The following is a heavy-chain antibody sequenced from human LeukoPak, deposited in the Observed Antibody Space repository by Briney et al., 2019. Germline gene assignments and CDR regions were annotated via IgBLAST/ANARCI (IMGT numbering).Heavy chain of an antibody. D-gene: IGHD3-10*01. CDR3: AKFQLPITMVRGVITDLNY. Sequence: GRSLRLSCAASGFTFSSYAMHWVRQAPGKGLEWVAVISYDGSNKYYADSVKGRFTISRDNSKNTLYLQMNSLRAEDTAVYYCAKFQLPITMVRGVITDLNYWGQGTLVTVSS. CDR1: GFTFSSYA. J-gene: IGHJ4*02. CDR2: ISYDGSNK. V-gene: IGHV3-30-3*01.